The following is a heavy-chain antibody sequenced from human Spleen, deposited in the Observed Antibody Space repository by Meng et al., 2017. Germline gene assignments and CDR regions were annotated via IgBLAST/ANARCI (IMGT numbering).Heavy chain of an antibody. J-gene: IGHJ4*02. D-gene: IGHD3-22*01. CDR2: IYYIGST. CDR1: GGSISSYY. CDR3: AGDDSSGYYPHY. V-gene: IGHV4-59*12. Sequence: GSLRLSCTVSGGSISSYYWSWIRQPPGKGLEWIGYIYYIGSTNYNPSLKSRVTISVDMSKNQFSLKLSSVTPEDTAVYYCAGDDSSGYYPHYWGQGALVTVSS.